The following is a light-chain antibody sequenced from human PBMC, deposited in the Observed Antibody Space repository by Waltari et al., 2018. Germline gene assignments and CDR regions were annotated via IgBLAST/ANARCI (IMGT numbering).Light chain of an antibody. V-gene: IGLV2-11*01. CDR3: CSYAGRYTNYV. CDR1: RSDVGAYYY. J-gene: IGLJ1*01. CDR2: DVT. Sequence: QSALTQPRSVSGSPGQSVTISCTGTRSDVGAYYYVSWYQQRPGKAPKLIIYDVTGRPSGVPDRFSGSKSDNKAYLTISGLQADDEADYYCCSYAGRYTNYVFGSGTKVTVL.